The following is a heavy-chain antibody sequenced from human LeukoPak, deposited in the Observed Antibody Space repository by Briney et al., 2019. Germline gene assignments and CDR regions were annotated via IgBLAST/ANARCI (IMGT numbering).Heavy chain of an antibody. CDR3: TTETGTSIYFDY. D-gene: IGHD1-1*01. CDR1: GFTFSNAW. V-gene: IGHV3-15*01. CDR2: VKSKTDGGTT. J-gene: IGHJ4*02. Sequence: GGSLRLSCAASGFTFSNAWMSWVRQAPGKGLEWVGRVKSKTDGGTTDYAAPVKGRFTISRDDSKNTLYLQMNSLKTEDTAVYYCTTETGTSIYFDYWGQGTLVTVSS.